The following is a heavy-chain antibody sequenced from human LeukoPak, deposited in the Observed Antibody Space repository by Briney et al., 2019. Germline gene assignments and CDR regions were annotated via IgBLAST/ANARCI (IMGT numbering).Heavy chain of an antibody. J-gene: IGHJ4*02. V-gene: IGHV3-7*03. CDR3: TRLPRETAGDY. CDR2: IHPDSSDK. CDR1: GFTFRHSW. D-gene: IGHD1-14*01. Sequence: QPGGSLRLSCEASGFTFRHSWLSWIRQTPGKGLEWVANIHPDSSDKFYVDSMEGRLTISRDNTKNSLYLQIDNARLDDTGLYYCTRLPRETAGDYWGQGVPVIVSS.